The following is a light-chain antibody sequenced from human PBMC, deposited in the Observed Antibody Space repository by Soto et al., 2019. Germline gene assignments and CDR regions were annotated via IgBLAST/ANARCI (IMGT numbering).Light chain of an antibody. CDR1: SSDVGGYNY. CDR2: DVS. Sequence: QSALTQPASVSGSPGQSITISCTGTSSDVGGYNYVSWYQQYPGKAPKLMIFDVSNRPSGVSNRFSGSKSGNTASLTISGLQAVDEADYYCSSYTSSSTRVFGTGTKVTVL. J-gene: IGLJ1*01. V-gene: IGLV2-14*01. CDR3: SSYTSSSTRV.